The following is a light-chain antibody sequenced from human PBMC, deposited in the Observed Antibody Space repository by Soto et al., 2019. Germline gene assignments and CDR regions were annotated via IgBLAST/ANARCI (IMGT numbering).Light chain of an antibody. CDR2: GAS. V-gene: IGKV1-5*01. CDR1: QSVGTW. J-gene: IGKJ1*01. Sequence: DVQLTQSPSFMSLSAGDRVTITCRASQSVGTWVAWYQQKPGKAPKLLIYGASNLESGVPSRFSGSGYGTEFTLTITTLQPDDFATYFCQQYNRNTWSFGPGTKVDIK. CDR3: QQYNRNTWS.